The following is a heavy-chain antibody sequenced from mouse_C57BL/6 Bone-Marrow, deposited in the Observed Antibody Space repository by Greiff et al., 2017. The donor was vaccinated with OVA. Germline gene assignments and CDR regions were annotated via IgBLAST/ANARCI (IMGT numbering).Heavy chain of an antibody. V-gene: IGHV1-55*01. CDR2: IYPGSGST. CDR1: GYTFTSYW. J-gene: IGHJ3*01. D-gene: IGHD2-3*01. CDR3: ARGPIYDGYYAWFAY. Sequence: QVQLQQPGAELVKPGASVKMSCKASGYTFTSYWITWVKQRPGQGLEWIGDIYPGSGSTNYNEKFKSKATLTVDTSSSTAYMQLSSLTSEDSAVYDCARGPIYDGYYAWFAYWGQGTLVTVSA.